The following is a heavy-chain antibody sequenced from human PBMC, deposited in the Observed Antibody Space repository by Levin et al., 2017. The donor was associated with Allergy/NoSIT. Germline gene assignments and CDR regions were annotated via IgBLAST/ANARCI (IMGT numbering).Heavy chain of an antibody. J-gene: IGHJ5*02. Sequence: KMSGPTLVKPPETLTLTCTVSGFSLNNPRMGVSWIRQPPGKALEWLADIFSNDEKFYSTSLKTRLTISKDTSKSQVVLTMTNVGPVDTATYYCVRLITTASRWFDPWGQGTLVTVSS. CDR2: IFSNDEK. D-gene: IGHD1-14*01. CDR1: GFSLNNPRMG. CDR3: VRLITTASRWFDP. V-gene: IGHV2-26*01.